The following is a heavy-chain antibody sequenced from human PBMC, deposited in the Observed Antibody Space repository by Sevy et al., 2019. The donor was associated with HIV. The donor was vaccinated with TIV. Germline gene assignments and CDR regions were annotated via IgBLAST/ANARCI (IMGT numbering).Heavy chain of an antibody. J-gene: IGHJ1*01. V-gene: IGHV3-30-3*01. CDR1: GLTFSSFF. D-gene: IGHD1-1*01. CDR3: ALERLSSNVAEYFQN. CDR2: ISYDGSNE. Sequence: GGSLRLSCAASGLTFSSFFMHWVRQAPGKGLEWVATISYDGSNEHYADSVKGRFTISRDNSKNALYLQMNSLRAEDTAVYYCALERLSSNVAEYFQNWGQSTLVTVSS.